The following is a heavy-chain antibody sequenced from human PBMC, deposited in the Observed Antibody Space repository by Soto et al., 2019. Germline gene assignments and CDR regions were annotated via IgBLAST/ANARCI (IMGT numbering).Heavy chain of an antibody. CDR1: GGSISSSSYY. Sequence: QLQLQESGPGLVKPSETLSLTCTVSGGSISSSSYYWGWIRQPPGKGLEWIGSIYYSGSTYYNPSLNPRLTISVHPSKNPFSLTLSSVTAADTAVYYCARGYYDLLTGAFDYWGQGTLLTVSS. CDR2: IYYSGST. J-gene: IGHJ4*02. CDR3: ARGYYDLLTGAFDY. D-gene: IGHD3-9*01. V-gene: IGHV4-39*01.